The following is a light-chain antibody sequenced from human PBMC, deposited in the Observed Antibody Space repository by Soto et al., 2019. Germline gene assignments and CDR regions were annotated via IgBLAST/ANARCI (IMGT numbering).Light chain of an antibody. CDR1: SSDVGSYNL. V-gene: IGLV2-23*01. CDR3: CSYAGSSTSWV. CDR2: EGS. Sequence: QSALTQPASVSGSPGQSITISCTGTSSDVGSYNLVSWYQRHPGKAPKLMIYEGSKWPSGVSNRFSGSKSGNTASLTISGLQAEDEADYYCCSYAGSSTSWVFGGGTKVTVL. J-gene: IGLJ3*02.